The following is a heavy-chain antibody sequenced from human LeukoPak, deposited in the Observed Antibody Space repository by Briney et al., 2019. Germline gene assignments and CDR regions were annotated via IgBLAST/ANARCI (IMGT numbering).Heavy chain of an antibody. J-gene: IGHJ4*02. D-gene: IGHD2-2*01. CDR2: ISYDGSNK. Sequence: GGSLRLSCADSGFTFSSYAMHWVRQAPGKGLEWVAVISYDGSNKYNADSVKGRFTISRDNSKNTLYLQMNSLRAEDTAVYYCARDGTSCYLDYWGQGTLVTVSS. V-gene: IGHV3-30-3*01. CDR1: GFTFSSYA. CDR3: ARDGTSCYLDY.